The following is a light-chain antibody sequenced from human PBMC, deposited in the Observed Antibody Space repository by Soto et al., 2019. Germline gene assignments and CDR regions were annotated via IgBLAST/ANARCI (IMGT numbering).Light chain of an antibody. V-gene: IGKV3-20*01. CDR2: GAS. CDR1: QSVSNNY. J-gene: IGKJ1*01. Sequence: IVLTQSPGTQSLSPGERATLSCRASQSVSNNYLAWYQQKPGQAPRLLIYGASNRATGIPDRFSGSGAGTDITRSISCREDESFAVYHCKQDPTQVTFGQGTKVDIK. CDR3: KQDPTQVT.